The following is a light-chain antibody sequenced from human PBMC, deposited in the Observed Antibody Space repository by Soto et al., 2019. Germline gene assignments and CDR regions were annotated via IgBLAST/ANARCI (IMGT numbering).Light chain of an antibody. V-gene: IGKV4-1*01. Sequence: DIVMTQSPDSLAVSLGATATINCKSSRSVLYDSNNKNYFGWFQQKPGQPPRLLLYWASTRQSGVPDRFSGSGSGTEFTLSISNLQAEDVGIYYCQQYFCIPTYTFGQGTRLEI. CDR1: RSVLYDSNNKNY. J-gene: IGKJ2*01. CDR2: WAS. CDR3: QQYFCIPTYT.